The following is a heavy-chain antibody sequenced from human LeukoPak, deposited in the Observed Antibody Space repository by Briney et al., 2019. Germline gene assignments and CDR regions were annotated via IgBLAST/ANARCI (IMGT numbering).Heavy chain of an antibody. V-gene: IGHV3-20*04. CDR1: GFTFDDYG. D-gene: IGHD6-13*01. J-gene: IGHJ4*02. CDR2: INWNGGRT. CDR3: ASSGGDSNDSYYFDY. Sequence: GGALRLSCAASGFTFDDYGMSWVRQAPGKGGEGVSGINWNGGRTVYADSVKGGFTISRDNANNSLYLQMNSLRAEHTALYYCASSGGDSNDSYYFDYWGQGTLVTVSS.